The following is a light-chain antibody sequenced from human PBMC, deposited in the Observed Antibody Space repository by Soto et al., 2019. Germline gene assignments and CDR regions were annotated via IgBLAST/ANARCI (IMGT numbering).Light chain of an antibody. V-gene: IGKV3-11*01. J-gene: IGKJ1*01. Sequence: EIGLTQSPDTLSLSTGERATLSCRASQSVGTSLAWYQQKPGQAPSLLISDVSNRATGIPARFSGSGSRTDFTLTISSLEPEDFAVYYCQQRSNWPPTFGQGTKVDIK. CDR3: QQRSNWPPT. CDR1: QSVGTS. CDR2: DVS.